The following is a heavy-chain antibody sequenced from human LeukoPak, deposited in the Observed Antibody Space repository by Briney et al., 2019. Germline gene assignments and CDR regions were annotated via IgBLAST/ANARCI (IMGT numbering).Heavy chain of an antibody. CDR3: AKRGSYFGGFDY. D-gene: IGHD3-10*01. CDR1: GFTFSNYD. J-gene: IGHJ4*02. V-gene: IGHV3-23*01. Sequence: GSLRLSSAASGFTFSNYDMSWVRQAPGKGLEWVSAVTGGGDTTYYADSVKGRFTISRDNSKSTLYLQMNSLRAEDTAVYYCAKRGSYFGGFDYWGQGTLVTVSS. CDR2: VTGGGDTT.